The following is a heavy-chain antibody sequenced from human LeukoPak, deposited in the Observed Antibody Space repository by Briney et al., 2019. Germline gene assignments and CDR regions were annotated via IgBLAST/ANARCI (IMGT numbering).Heavy chain of an antibody. D-gene: IGHD6-13*01. V-gene: IGHV4-59*08. CDR3: ARRGIAAAGYDY. J-gene: IGHJ4*02. CDR2: IYYSGTT. Sequence: PSETLSLTCTVSGGSISSYYWSWIRQPPGKGLEWIGYIYYSGTTNYNPSLKSRVTIFVDTSKNQFSLNLSSVTAADTAVYYCARRGIAAAGYDYWGQGTLVTVSS. CDR1: GGSISSYY.